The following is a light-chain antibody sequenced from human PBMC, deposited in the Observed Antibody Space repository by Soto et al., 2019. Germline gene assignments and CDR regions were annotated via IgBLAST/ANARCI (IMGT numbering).Light chain of an antibody. CDR1: QSIRSY. CDR2: SAY. J-gene: IGKJ1*01. CDR3: QQDFSYSRT. Sequence: IQMTQSPSPLSPSVGDRVTTTGRASQSIRSYLGWYQQRPGKAPKLLIVSAYTLQSGVPSRFSGSGSGTEFTLTIRSLQPEDSATYYCQQDFSYSRTFGQGTKVDIK. V-gene: IGKV1-6*02.